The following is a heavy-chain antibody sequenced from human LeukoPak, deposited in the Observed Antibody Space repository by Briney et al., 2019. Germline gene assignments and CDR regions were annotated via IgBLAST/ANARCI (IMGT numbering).Heavy chain of an antibody. D-gene: IGHD2-15*01. CDR2: IYYSGST. Sequence: SETLSLTCTVSGGSISSYYWSWIRQPPGKGLEWIGYIYYSGSTNYNPSLKSRVTISVDTSKNQFSLKLSSVTAADTAVYYCARVDSCSGGSCYGYYYYGMDVWGQGTTVTVSS. CDR3: ARVDSCSGGSCYGYYYYGMDV. CDR1: GGSISSYY. J-gene: IGHJ6*02. V-gene: IGHV4-59*01.